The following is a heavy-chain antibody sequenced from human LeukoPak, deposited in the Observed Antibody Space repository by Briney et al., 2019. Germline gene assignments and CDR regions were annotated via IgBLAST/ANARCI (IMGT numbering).Heavy chain of an antibody. J-gene: IGHJ4*02. CDR2: IKRDGAET. CDR3: ARAHYYDSSGLDF. D-gene: IGHD3-22*01. CDR1: ELTLSNYC. V-gene: IGHV3-7*01. Sequence: GGSLRLSCAASELTLSNYCMTWVRQGPGKGLEWVATIKRDGAETYYVDSVRGRFTISRDNAENSVYLRMNSLRDEDTAVYYCARAHYYDSSGLDFWGQGTLVTVSS.